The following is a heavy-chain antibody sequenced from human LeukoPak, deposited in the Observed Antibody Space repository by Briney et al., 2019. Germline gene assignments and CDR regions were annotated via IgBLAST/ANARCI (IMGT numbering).Heavy chain of an antibody. J-gene: IGHJ4*02. CDR1: GSNFPNYW. CDR2: IYPGDSET. D-gene: IGHD4-17*01. Sequence: GASVKISCKGFGSNFPNYWIGWVRQMPGKGLEWMGIIYPGDSETRYSPSFQGQVTISADRSINTAYLQWSSLSASDTAMYYCARFLYGVYSHYFDYWGQGTLVTVSS. CDR3: ARFLYGVYSHYFDY. V-gene: IGHV5-51*01.